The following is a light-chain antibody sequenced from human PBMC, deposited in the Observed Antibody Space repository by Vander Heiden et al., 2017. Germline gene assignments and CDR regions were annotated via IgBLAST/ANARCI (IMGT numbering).Light chain of an antibody. CDR1: SSNIGNNS. CDR2: ENN. CDR3: GTWDSSLRVYV. V-gene: IGLV1-51*02. Sequence: QSVLTQAPSVSAAPGQKVTISCSGSSSNIGNNSVSWYQQLPGTAPKLLIYENNKRPSGIPDRFSGSKSGTSANLGITGLPTGDEADYYCGTWDSSLRVYVFGSGTKVTVL. J-gene: IGLJ1*01.